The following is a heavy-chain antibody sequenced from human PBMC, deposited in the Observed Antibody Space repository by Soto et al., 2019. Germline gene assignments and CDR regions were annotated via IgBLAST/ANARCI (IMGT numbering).Heavy chain of an antibody. D-gene: IGHD3-16*01. CDR3: AKALRFTFTTGYYMDV. Sequence: EVQLLESGGGLGQPGGSLRLSCAASGFTVSSYAMSWVRQAPGKGLEWVSVISGSGSTYSADSVKGRFTISRDSSKNTVYLQMNSLRAEDTAVYYCAKALRFTFTTGYYMDVWGRGTTVTVSS. CDR2: ISGSGST. V-gene: IGHV3-23*01. J-gene: IGHJ6*03. CDR1: GFTVSSYA.